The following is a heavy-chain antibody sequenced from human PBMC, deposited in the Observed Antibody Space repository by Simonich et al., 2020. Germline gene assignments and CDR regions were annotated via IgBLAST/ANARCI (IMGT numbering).Heavy chain of an antibody. CDR3: ARSRYCTKGVCYNWFDP. J-gene: IGHJ5*02. CDR1: GYTFTSYD. V-gene: IGHV1-8*03. CDR2: MNPNSGNT. D-gene: IGHD2-8*01. Sequence: QVQLVQSGAEVKKPGASVKVSCKASGYTFTSYDINWMRQATGQGLEWMGWMNPNSGNTGYAQKFQGRVTITRNTSISTAYMELSSLRSEDTAVYYCARSRYCTKGVCYNWFDPWGQGNLVTVSS.